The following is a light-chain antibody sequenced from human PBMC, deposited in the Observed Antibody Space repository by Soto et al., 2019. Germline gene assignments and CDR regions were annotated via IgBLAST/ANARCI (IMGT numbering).Light chain of an antibody. V-gene: IGKV2-28*01. CDR3: MQALQTLLT. CDR2: LGS. Sequence: DIVMTQSPLSLPVTPGEPAYISCRSSQSLLHSNGYNYLDWYLQKPGQSPQLLIYLGSNRASGVPDRFSGSGSCTDFTLKISRVEAEDVCVYYCMQALQTLLTFGGGTKVEIK. CDR1: QSLLHSNGYNY. J-gene: IGKJ4*01.